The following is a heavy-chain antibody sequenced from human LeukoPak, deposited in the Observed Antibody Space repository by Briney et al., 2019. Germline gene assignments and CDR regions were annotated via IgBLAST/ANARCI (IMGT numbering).Heavy chain of an antibody. D-gene: IGHD1-26*01. CDR1: GDSISVYY. Sequence: SETLSLTCAVPGDSISVYYGSWIRQAPGKGREWGGYVHYNWSPKYNASLTSRVTISVDASKNQFSLKVSFVSAADTAVYSCARGFSGSYSGVPFDYWGQGTLVTVSS. CDR3: ARGFSGSYSGVPFDY. V-gene: IGHV4-59*01. J-gene: IGHJ4*02. CDR2: VHYNWSP.